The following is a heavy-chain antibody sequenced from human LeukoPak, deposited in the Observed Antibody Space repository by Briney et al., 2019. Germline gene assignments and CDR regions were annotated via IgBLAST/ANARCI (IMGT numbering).Heavy chain of an antibody. J-gene: IGHJ4*02. CDR2: FDPEDGET. Sequence: ASVKVSCKVSGYTLTELSMHWVRQAPGKGLEWMGGFDPEDGETIYAQEFQGRVTMTEDTSTDTAYMELSSLRSEDTAVYYCATAGIAVADNYFDYWGQGTLVTVSS. CDR1: GYTLTELS. CDR3: ATAGIAVADNYFDY. V-gene: IGHV1-24*01. D-gene: IGHD6-19*01.